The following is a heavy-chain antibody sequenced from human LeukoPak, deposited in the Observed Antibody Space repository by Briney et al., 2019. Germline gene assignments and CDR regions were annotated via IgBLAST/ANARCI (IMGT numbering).Heavy chain of an antibody. J-gene: IGHJ3*02. CDR3: ARLEMATTREDAFDI. CDR2: IYSGGST. Sequence: PGGSLRLSCAASGFTVSSNYMSWVRQAPGKGLEWVSVIYSGGSTYYADSVKGRFTISRDNSKNTLYLQMNSLRAEDTAGYYCARLEMATTREDAFDIWGQGTMVTVSS. CDR1: GFTVSSNY. D-gene: IGHD5-24*01. V-gene: IGHV3-53*01.